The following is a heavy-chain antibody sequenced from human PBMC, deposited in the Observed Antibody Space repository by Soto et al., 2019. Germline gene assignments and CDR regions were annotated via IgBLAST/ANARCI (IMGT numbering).Heavy chain of an antibody. V-gene: IGHV3-15*07. CDR1: GFTFSNAL. J-gene: IGHJ6*02. D-gene: IGHD4-17*01. CDR3: VGDYSYYYYGMDV. Sequence: GGSLRLSCAASGFTFSNALMNWVRQAPGKGLEWVGRIKSKTDGGTTDYAAPVKGRFTISRDDSKNTLYLQMNSLKTEDTAVYYCVGDYSYYYYGMDVWGQGTTVTVSS. CDR2: IKSKTDGGTT.